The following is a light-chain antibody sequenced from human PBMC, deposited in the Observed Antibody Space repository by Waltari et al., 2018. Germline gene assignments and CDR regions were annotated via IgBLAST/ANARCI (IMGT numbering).Light chain of an antibody. J-gene: IGKJ2*01. CDR2: MAS. V-gene: IGKV1-5*03. CDR3: QQYSSFST. CDR1: QSVGTW. Sequence: DIQMTQSPATLSASVGDRVTISCRASQSVGTWLAWHQQKPGKAPKLLIYMASSLESGVPSRFSGSGSGTEVTLTISGLQPDDFATYSCQQYSSFSTFGQGTKV.